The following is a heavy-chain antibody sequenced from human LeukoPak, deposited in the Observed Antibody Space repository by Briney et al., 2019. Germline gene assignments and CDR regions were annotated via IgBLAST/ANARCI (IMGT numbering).Heavy chain of an antibody. V-gene: IGHV1-69*05. CDR3: ASPRCYYDSSGYSLDI. CDR2: IIPIFGTA. J-gene: IGHJ3*02. Sequence: SVKVSCKASGGTFSSYAISWVRQAPGQGLEWMGGIIPIFGTANYAQKFQGRVTITTDESTSTAYMELSSLRSEDTAVYYCASPRCYYDSSGYSLDIWGQGTMVTVSS. D-gene: IGHD3-22*01. CDR1: GGTFSSYA.